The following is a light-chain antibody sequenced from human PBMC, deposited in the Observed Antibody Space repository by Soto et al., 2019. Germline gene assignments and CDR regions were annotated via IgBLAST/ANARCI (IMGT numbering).Light chain of an antibody. CDR1: QSISSY. Sequence: ETVLTQSPATLSLSPGERATLSCRASQSISSYLAWYQQKPGQAPRLLIYDASNRATGIPARFSGSGSGTDFTLTISSLEPEDFAVYYCQQYNNWPPGTFGQGTNVDIK. CDR2: DAS. V-gene: IGKV3-11*01. CDR3: QQYNNWPPGT. J-gene: IGKJ1*01.